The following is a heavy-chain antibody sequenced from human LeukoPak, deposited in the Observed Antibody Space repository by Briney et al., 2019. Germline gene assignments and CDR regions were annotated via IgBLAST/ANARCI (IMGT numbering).Heavy chain of an antibody. CDR2: ISTSGGDT. CDR3: AKGGSYAPLDY. J-gene: IGHJ4*02. D-gene: IGHD1-26*01. V-gene: IGHV3-23*01. Sequence: PGGSLRLSCAASGFTFTDSAMTWVRQAPGKGLEWVSAISTSGGDTIYTDSVKDRFTISRDNSKNTLYLQMNSLRAEDTAIYYCAKGGSYAPLDYWGQGNLVTVSS. CDR1: GFTFTDSA.